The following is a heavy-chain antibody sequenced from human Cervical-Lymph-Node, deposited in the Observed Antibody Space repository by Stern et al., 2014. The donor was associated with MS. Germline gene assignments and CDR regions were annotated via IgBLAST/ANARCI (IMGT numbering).Heavy chain of an antibody. J-gene: IGHJ4*02. CDR2: IWQDENNN. V-gene: IGHV3-30-3*01. Sequence: QVQLVESGGGVVQPGGSVRLSCAASGFTFSSHVMHWVRQAPGKGLEWVAVIWQDENNNAYADSVKGRFTISRDNSNNTLSLQMNSLRAEDTAVYYCVREDGDFDYWGQGTLVSVSS. D-gene: IGHD2-8*01. CDR3: VREDGDFDY. CDR1: GFTFSSHV.